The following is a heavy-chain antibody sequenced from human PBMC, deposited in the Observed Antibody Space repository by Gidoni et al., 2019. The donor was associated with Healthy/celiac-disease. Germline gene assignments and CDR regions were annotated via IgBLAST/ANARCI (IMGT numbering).Heavy chain of an antibody. CDR2: INAGNGNT. CDR1: GYTFTSYA. CDR3: AREDSYYYDSSGYSGYYGMDV. V-gene: IGHV1-3*01. J-gene: IGHJ6*02. Sequence: QVQLVQSGAEVKKPGASVKVSCKASGYTFTSYAMHWVRQAPGQRLEWMGWINAGNGNTKYSQKFQGRVTITRYTSASTAYMELSSLRSEDTAVYYCAREDSYYYDSSGYSGYYGMDVWGQGTTVTVSS. D-gene: IGHD3-22*01.